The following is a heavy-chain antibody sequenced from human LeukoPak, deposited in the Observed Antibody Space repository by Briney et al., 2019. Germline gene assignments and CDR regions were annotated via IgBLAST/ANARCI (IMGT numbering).Heavy chain of an antibody. V-gene: IGHV4-4*07. CDR3: ARGKYYYDSNSSYRYFDP. CDR1: GGSISSYY. D-gene: IGHD3-22*01. J-gene: IGHJ5*02. Sequence: SETLSLTCIVSGGSISSYYWSWIRQPAGKGLEWIVRIYTTGNTNYNPSLKSRVTMSIDTSKKQFSLKLSSVTAADTAVYYCARGKYYYDSNSSYRYFDPWGQGTLVTVSS. CDR2: IYTTGNT.